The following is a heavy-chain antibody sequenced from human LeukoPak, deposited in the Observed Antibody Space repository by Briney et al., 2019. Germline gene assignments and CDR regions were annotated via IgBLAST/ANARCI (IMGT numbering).Heavy chain of an antibody. CDR3: ARHRGEYFQD. Sequence: SETLSLTCTVSGGSISSSSAYWGWIRQPPGKGLEWIGSIYYSGYTYYNSSLKSRVIISVDTSKNYFSLKLTSVTAADTAVYYCARHRGEYFQDWGQGTLVTVSS. J-gene: IGHJ1*01. CDR1: GGSISSSSAY. CDR2: IYYSGYT. D-gene: IGHD3-10*01. V-gene: IGHV4-39*01.